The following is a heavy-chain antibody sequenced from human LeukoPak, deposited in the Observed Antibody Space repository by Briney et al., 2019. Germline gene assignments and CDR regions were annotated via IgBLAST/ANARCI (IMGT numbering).Heavy chain of an antibody. CDR2: ISSSSYI. CDR3: ARDSRTYYYGSGSYYVGYSDF. Sequence: PGGSLRLSCAASGFTFSSYAMSWVRQAPGKGLEWVSSISSSSYIYYADSVKGRFTISRVNAKNSLYLQMNSLGAEDTAVYYCARDSRTYYYGSGSYYVGYSDFWGPGTLVTVSA. CDR1: GFTFSSYA. V-gene: IGHV3-21*01. D-gene: IGHD3-10*01. J-gene: IGHJ4*02.